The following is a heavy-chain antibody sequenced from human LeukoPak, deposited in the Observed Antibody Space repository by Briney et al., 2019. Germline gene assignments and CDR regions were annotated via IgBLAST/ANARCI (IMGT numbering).Heavy chain of an antibody. Sequence: PSETLSLTCTVSGGSISSSSYYWGWIRQPPGKGLEWIGSIYYSGSTYYNPSLKSRVTISVDRSKNQFSLKLSSVTAADTAVYYCARVHGGNSFRWYFDLWGRGTLVTVSS. D-gene: IGHD2-21*01. CDR2: IYYSGST. J-gene: IGHJ2*01. CDR1: GGSISSSSYY. CDR3: ARVHGGNSFRWYFDL. V-gene: IGHV4-39*07.